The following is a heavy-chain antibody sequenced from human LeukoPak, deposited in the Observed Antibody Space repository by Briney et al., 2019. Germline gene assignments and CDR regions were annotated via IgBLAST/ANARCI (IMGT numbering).Heavy chain of an antibody. Sequence: GGSLRLSCAATGFTFSTYWMSWVRQAPGKGLELVANIKQDGSEKYFADSVKGRFTISRDNGKNSVYLQMNSLRDEDTGVYYCARDCSSSNCYADYWGQGTLVTVSS. CDR2: IKQDGSEK. CDR3: ARDCSSSNCYADY. J-gene: IGHJ4*02. D-gene: IGHD2-2*01. V-gene: IGHV3-7*01. CDR1: GFTFSTYW.